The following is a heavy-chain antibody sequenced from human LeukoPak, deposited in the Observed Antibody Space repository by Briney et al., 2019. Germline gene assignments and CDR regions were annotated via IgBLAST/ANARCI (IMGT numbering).Heavy chain of an antibody. CDR3: TRDGEDDSSGHYKPFDY. D-gene: IGHD3-22*01. Sequence: GGSLRLSCAASGFTFSSYGMPWVRQAPGKGLEWVAAIWYDGNTKYYADSVKGRFTISRENSKNTLSLQMNSLRAEDTAVYYCTRDGEDDSSGHYKPFDYWGQGTLVTVSS. V-gene: IGHV3-33*01. CDR1: GFTFSSYG. J-gene: IGHJ4*02. CDR2: IWYDGNTK.